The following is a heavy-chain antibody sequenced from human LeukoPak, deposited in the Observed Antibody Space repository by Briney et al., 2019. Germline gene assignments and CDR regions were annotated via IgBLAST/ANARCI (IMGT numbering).Heavy chain of an antibody. CDR1: GFTFGDYA. CDR2: VSGSGGST. Sequence: GGSLRLYCAASGFTFGDYAMSGVRQAPGKGLEWVSGVSGSGGSTYYADSVKGRFTISRDNSQNTLYLQMNSLRVEDTAVFYCAKRYGSGTYLSAFDIWGQGTMVTVSS. J-gene: IGHJ3*02. D-gene: IGHD3-10*01. CDR3: AKRYGSGTYLSAFDI. V-gene: IGHV3-23*01.